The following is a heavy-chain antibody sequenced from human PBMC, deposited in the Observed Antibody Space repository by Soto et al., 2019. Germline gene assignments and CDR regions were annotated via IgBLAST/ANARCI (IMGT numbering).Heavy chain of an antibody. CDR3: AKDTHLYDSSGYYVFDQ. Sequence: QVQLVESGGGVVQPGRSLRLSCAASGSTFRNYGIHWVRQAPGKGLQWVATISFDGSNTHYVDSVQGRFTISRDNSVNTVFLQMNGLRVEDTAVYYCAKDTHLYDSSGYYVFDQWGQGTLVRLL. J-gene: IGHJ4*02. CDR2: ISFDGSNT. CDR1: GSTFRNYG. D-gene: IGHD3-22*01. V-gene: IGHV3-30*18.